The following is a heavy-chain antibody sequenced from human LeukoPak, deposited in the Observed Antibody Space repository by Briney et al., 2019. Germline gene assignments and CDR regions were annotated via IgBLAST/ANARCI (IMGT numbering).Heavy chain of an antibody. Sequence: KPGESLKISCKGSGYSFTNYWIGWVRQMPGKGLEWMGIIYPADSDTRYSPSFQDQVTISADKSISTAYLQWSSLKASDTAIYYCARLLYYFDSSGSYYAPKAFDIWGQGTMVTVSS. V-gene: IGHV5-51*03. CDR1: GYSFTNYW. CDR3: ARLLYYFDSSGSYYAPKAFDI. D-gene: IGHD3-22*01. J-gene: IGHJ3*02. CDR2: IYPADSDT.